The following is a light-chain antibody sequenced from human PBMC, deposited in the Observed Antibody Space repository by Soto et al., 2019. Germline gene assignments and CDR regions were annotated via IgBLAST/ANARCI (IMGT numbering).Light chain of an antibody. CDR2: KAS. J-gene: IGKJ1*01. Sequence: DIQMTQSPSTLSGSVGDRVTITCRASQTISSWLAWYQQKPGKAPKLLIYKASTLQSGVPSRFSSGGSGTEFTLTITSLQPDDFATYYCQQYNSYSWTFGHGTKVDI. CDR1: QTISSW. V-gene: IGKV1-5*03. CDR3: QQYNSYSWT.